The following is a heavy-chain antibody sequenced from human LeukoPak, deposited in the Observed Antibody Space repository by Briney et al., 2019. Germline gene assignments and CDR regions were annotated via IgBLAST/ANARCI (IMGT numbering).Heavy chain of an antibody. CDR3: ARGRRITIFGVVITLDFDY. V-gene: IGHV1-8*03. J-gene: IGHJ4*02. CDR1: GYTFTSYD. Sequence: ASVKVSCKASGYTFTSYDINWVRQATGQGLEWMGWMNPNSGNTGYAQKFQGRVTITRNTSIGTAYMELSSLRSEDTAVYYCARGRRITIFGVVITLDFDYWGQGTLVTVSS. CDR2: MNPNSGNT. D-gene: IGHD3-3*01.